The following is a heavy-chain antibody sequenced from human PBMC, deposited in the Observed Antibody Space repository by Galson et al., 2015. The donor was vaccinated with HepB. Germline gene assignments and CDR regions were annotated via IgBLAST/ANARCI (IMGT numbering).Heavy chain of an antibody. CDR3: ARRGVVPAAIGYYYYMDV. V-gene: IGHV5-10-1*01. D-gene: IGHD2-2*01. Sequence: QSGAEVKKPGESLRISCKGSGYSFTSYWISWVRQMPGKGLEWMGRTDPSDSYTNYSPSFQGHVTISADKSISTAYLQWSSLKASDTAMYYCARRGVVPAAIGYYYYMDVWGKGTTVTVSS. J-gene: IGHJ6*03. CDR2: TDPSDSYT. CDR1: GYSFTSYW.